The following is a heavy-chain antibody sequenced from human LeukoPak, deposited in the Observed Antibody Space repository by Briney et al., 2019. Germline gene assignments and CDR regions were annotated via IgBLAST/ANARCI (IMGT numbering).Heavy chain of an antibody. CDR1: GYTFTGYY. Sequence: ASVKVSCKASGYTFTGYYMHWVRQAPGQGLEWMGWINPNSGGTNYAQKFQGRVTMTRDTPISTAYMELSRLRSDDTAVYYCARGSRYCSSTSCYRRWFDPWGQGTLVTVSS. V-gene: IGHV1-2*02. J-gene: IGHJ5*02. CDR3: ARGSRYCSSTSCYRRWFDP. D-gene: IGHD2-2*01. CDR2: INPNSGGT.